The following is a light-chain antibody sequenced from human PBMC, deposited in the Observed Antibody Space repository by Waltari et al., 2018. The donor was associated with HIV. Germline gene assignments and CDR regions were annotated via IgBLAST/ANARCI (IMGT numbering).Light chain of an antibody. Sequence: QSVLTQPPSVSGAPGQTVTISCTGSSSNLGPGYAVQWYQQLPGAAPKLLFFANNNRPAGVPDRFSGSKSGTSASLAITGLQAEDEADYYCQSYDNSLRVIFGGGTKLTVL. CDR3: QSYDNSLRVI. CDR1: SSNLGPGYA. J-gene: IGLJ2*01. V-gene: IGLV1-40*01. CDR2: ANN.